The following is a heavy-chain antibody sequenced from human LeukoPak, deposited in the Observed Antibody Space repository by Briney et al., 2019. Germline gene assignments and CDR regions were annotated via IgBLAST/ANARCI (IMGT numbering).Heavy chain of an antibody. CDR2: IYYSGST. J-gene: IGHJ5*02. Sequence: ASETLSLTCTVSGGSISSYYWSWIRQPPGKGLEWIGYIYYSGSTSYNPSLKSRVTISVDTSKNQFSLKLSSVTAADTAVYYCARIDSSTTFDPWGQGTLVTVSS. CDR1: GGSISSYY. V-gene: IGHV4-59*01. CDR3: ARIDSSTTFDP. D-gene: IGHD6-13*01.